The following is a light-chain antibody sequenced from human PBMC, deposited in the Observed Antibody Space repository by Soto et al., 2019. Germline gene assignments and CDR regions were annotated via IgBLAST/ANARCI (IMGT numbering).Light chain of an antibody. Sequence: DIQMTQSPSSLSASVGDRVTITCRASQSISNCLSWFQQKPGQAPKLLIYAASSLQSGVPSRFSGSGSGTDFILTIDSLQPEDFATYYCQQTYIAPATLGQGTKVGVK. CDR1: QSISNC. CDR2: AAS. J-gene: IGKJ1*01. V-gene: IGKV1-39*01. CDR3: QQTYIAPAT.